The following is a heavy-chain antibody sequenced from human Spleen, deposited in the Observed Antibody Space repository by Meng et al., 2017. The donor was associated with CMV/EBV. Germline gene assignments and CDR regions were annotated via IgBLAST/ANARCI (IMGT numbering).Heavy chain of an antibody. J-gene: IGHJ6*02. CDR2: IIPIFGRT. CDR3: ARAEYGPGPVSDYYGMDV. Sequence: SVKVSCKASGGTFSSYAISWVRQAPGQGLEWMGGIIPIFGRTNDAQKFEGRVTITTDESTRIVYMELSSLRSEDTAVYYCARAEYGPGPVSDYYGMDVWGQGTTVTVSS. D-gene: IGHD1-14*01. V-gene: IGHV1-69*05. CDR1: GGTFSSYA.